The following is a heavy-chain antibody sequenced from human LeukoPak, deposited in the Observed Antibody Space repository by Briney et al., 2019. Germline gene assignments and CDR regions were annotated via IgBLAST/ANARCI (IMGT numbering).Heavy chain of an antibody. V-gene: IGHV1-2*02. D-gene: IGHD2-15*01. CDR2: INPNSGGT. Sequence: ASVKVSCTASGYTFTGYYMHWVRQAPGQGLEWMGWINPNSGGTNYAQKFQGRVTMARDTSISTAYMELSRLRSDDTAVYYCARLLVVAASKVDYCGQGSLVTVSS. CDR3: ARLLVVAASKVDY. J-gene: IGHJ4*02. CDR1: GYTFTGYY.